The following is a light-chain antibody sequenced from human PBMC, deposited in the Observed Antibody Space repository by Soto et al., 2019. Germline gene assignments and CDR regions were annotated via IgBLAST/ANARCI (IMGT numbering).Light chain of an antibody. Sequence: DIQMTQSPSTLSGSVGDRVTITCRASQTISSWLAWYQQKPGKAPKLMIYDASSLESGVPSRFSGSGSGTECTLTISSLQPDDVATYYCQQYNSYSWTFGQGTKVDIK. CDR2: DAS. J-gene: IGKJ1*01. CDR3: QQYNSYSWT. V-gene: IGKV1-5*01. CDR1: QTISSW.